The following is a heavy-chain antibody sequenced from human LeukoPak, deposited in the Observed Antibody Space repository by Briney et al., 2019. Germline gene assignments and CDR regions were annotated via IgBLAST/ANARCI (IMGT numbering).Heavy chain of an antibody. CDR3: ARDNARGGYDPYYFDA. CDR2: ISDGGTTT. Sequence: GGSLRLSCAASGFTFSHYEMNWLRQAPGKGLEFVSYISDGGTTTYYADSVRGRFIISRDNAMQSAFLQMNNVRLEDTAVYYCARDNARGGYDPYYFDAWGQGVLVTVSS. D-gene: IGHD5-12*01. V-gene: IGHV3-48*03. CDR1: GFTFSHYE. J-gene: IGHJ4*02.